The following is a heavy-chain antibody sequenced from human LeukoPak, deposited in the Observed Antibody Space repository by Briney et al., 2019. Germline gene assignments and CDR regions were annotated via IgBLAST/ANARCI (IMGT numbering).Heavy chain of an antibody. Sequence: SETLSLTCTVSGDSINNDNYYWGWIRQPPGKGLEWIGNIYYNGRTYYNPSLKSRVTISVDTSKNQFSLKLSSMTAADTAVYYCAREDRRAVTTDPLAYWGQGTLVTVSS. CDR2: IYYNGRT. J-gene: IGHJ4*02. CDR3: AREDRRAVTTDPLAY. V-gene: IGHV4-39*07. CDR1: GDSINNDNYY. D-gene: IGHD4-17*01.